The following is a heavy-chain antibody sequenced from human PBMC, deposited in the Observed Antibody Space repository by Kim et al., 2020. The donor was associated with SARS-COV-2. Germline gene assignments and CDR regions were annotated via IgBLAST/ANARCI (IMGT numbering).Heavy chain of an antibody. CDR3: ARGYDPGSYNWFDP. CDR2: IYYSGST. CDR1: GGSISSGGYY. D-gene: IGHD2-15*01. J-gene: IGHJ5*02. Sequence: SETLSLTCTVSGGSISSGGYYWSWIRQHPGKGLEWIGYIYYSGSTYYNPSLKRRVTMSVDTSKNQFSLKLSSVTAADTAVFSCARGYDPGSYNWFDPWG. V-gene: IGHV4-31*03.